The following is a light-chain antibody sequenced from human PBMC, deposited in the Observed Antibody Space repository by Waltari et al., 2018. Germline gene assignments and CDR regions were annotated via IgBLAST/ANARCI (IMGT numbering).Light chain of an antibody. Sequence: DIQMTQSPSTLSASVGDRVTITCRASQNLNSWLAWYQQQPGKAPKLLIYKASRLESGVLSRFSGSGSGTEFTLTISSLQPDDFATYYCQQHSNYWTFGQGTKVEIK. CDR3: QQHSNYWT. V-gene: IGKV1-5*03. J-gene: IGKJ1*01. CDR1: QNLNSW. CDR2: KAS.